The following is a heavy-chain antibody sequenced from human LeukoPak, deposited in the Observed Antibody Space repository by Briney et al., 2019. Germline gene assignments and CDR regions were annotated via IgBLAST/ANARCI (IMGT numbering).Heavy chain of an antibody. CDR3: AREVAIVRGVRNWFDS. D-gene: IGHD3-10*01. J-gene: IGHJ5*01. V-gene: IGHV3-7*01. CDR2: IKQDGSEK. CDR1: GFAFSTYW. Sequence: GGSLRLSCEASGFAFSTYWMSWVHQAPGKGLEWVANIKQDGSEKYYVDSVKGRFTISRDNAKNSLYLQMNSLRAEDTAMYYCAREVAIVRGVRNWFDSWGPGILVTVSS.